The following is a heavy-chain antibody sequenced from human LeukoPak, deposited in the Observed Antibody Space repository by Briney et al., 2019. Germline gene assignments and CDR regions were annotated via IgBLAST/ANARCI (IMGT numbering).Heavy chain of an antibody. Sequence: PSETLSLTCTVSGGSISSGDYYWSWIRQPPGKGLEWIGYIYYSGSTNYNPSLKSRVTISVDTSKNQFSLKLSSVTAADTAVYYCARHGFYDRLFIWFDPWGQGTLVTVSS. CDR2: IYYSGST. CDR3: ARHGFYDRLFIWFDP. D-gene: IGHD3-22*01. J-gene: IGHJ5*02. CDR1: GGSISSGDYY. V-gene: IGHV4-30-4*01.